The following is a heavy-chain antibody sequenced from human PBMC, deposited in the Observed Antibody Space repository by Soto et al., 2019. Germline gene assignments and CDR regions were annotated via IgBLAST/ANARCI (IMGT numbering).Heavy chain of an antibody. D-gene: IGHD3-10*01. CDR1: GFTFSSYG. Sequence: QVQLVESGGGVVQPGRSLRLSCAASGFTFSSYGMHWVRQAPGKGLEWVAVISYDGSNKYYAYSVKGRFTISRDNPKNTQYLQMNSLRAEDTAVYYCAKDKWGLLWFGEYRGFDYWGQGTLVTVSS. CDR2: ISYDGSNK. CDR3: AKDKWGLLWFGEYRGFDY. V-gene: IGHV3-30*18. J-gene: IGHJ4*02.